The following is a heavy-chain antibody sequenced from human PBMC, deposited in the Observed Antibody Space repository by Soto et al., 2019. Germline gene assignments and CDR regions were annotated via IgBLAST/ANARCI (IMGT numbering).Heavy chain of an antibody. Sequence: ASVKVSCKASGYTFTSYGISWVRQAPGQGLEWMGWISAYNGNTNYAQKLQGRVTMTTDTSTSTAYMELRSLRSDDTAVYYCAREYLAIHYYDSSGYPDAFDIWGQGTMVTVS. J-gene: IGHJ3*02. D-gene: IGHD3-22*01. CDR1: GYTFTSYG. CDR2: ISAYNGNT. CDR3: AREYLAIHYYDSSGYPDAFDI. V-gene: IGHV1-18*04.